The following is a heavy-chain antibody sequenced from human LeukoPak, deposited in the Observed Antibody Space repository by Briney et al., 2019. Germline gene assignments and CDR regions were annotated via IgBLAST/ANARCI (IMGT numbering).Heavy chain of an antibody. D-gene: IGHD6-19*01. CDR2: IRYDGSNE. CDR3: TRNPRNSSGFDY. CDR1: GFTFSTYG. J-gene: IGHJ4*02. V-gene: IGHV3-30*02. Sequence: GGSLRLSCAASGFTFSTYGMHWVRQAPVKGLEWVAFIRYDGSNEDYADSVKGRFTISRDNAKNSLYLQMNSLRAEDTAVYYCTRNPRNSSGFDYWGQGTLVTVSS.